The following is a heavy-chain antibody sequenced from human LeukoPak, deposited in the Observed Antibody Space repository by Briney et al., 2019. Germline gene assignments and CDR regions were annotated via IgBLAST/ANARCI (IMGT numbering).Heavy chain of an antibody. CDR3: ARQGFGSSYFDY. V-gene: IGHV4-39*07. D-gene: IGHD3-16*01. CDR2: IYYSGNT. Sequence: SETLSLTCTVSGGSISSSSYYWGWIRQPPGKGLEGFGSIYYSGNTYYNPSLKSRVTISVDTSKKQFSLKLNSVTAADTAVYYRARQGFGSSYFDYWGQGTLVTVSS. J-gene: IGHJ4*02. CDR1: GGSISSSSYY.